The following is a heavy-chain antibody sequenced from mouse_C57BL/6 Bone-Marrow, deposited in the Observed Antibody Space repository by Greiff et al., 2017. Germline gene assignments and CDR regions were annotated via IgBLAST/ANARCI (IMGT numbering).Heavy chain of an antibody. V-gene: IGHV14-4*01. Sequence: EVKVEESGAELVRPGASVKLSCTASGFNIKDDYMHWVKPRPEQGLEWIGWIDPENGDTEYASKFQGKATITADTYSNTAYLQLSSLTSEDTAVYYCTTGGSRYYWYFDVWGTGTTVTVSS. CDR1: GFNIKDDY. CDR3: TTGGSRYYWYFDV. J-gene: IGHJ1*03. D-gene: IGHD1-1*01. CDR2: IDPENGDT.